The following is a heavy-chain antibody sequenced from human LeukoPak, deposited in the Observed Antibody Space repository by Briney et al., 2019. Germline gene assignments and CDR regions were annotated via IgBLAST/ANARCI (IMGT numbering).Heavy chain of an antibody. V-gene: IGHV1-2*02. D-gene: IGHD6-13*01. Sequence: GASVKVSCKASGYTFTGYYMHWVRQAPGQGLEWMGWINPNSGGTNYAQKFQGRVTMTRNTSISTAYMELSRLRSDDTAVYYCARVRTSIAAAGTWAFDYWGQGTLVTVSS. CDR1: GYTFTGYY. CDR3: ARVRTSIAAAGTWAFDY. CDR2: INPNSGGT. J-gene: IGHJ4*02.